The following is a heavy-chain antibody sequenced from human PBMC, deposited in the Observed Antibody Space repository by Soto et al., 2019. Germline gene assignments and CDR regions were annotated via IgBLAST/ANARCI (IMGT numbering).Heavy chain of an antibody. CDR3: AIGWAYYYYGMDV. Sequence: GGSLRLSCAASGFTFSTNGMHWVRQAPGKGLEWVAVISYDGSDQYHADSVKGRFTISRDNSKNSLYLQMNSLRAEDTAVYYCAIGWAYYYYGMDVWGQGTTVTVSS. J-gene: IGHJ6*02. V-gene: IGHV3-30*03. CDR1: GFTFSTNG. D-gene: IGHD2-2*03. CDR2: ISYDGSDQ.